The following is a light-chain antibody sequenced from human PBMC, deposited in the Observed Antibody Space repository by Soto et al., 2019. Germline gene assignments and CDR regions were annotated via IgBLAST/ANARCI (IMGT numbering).Light chain of an antibody. Sequence: EIVLTQSPATLTLSPRERATLSCRASQSVSSYLAWYQQKPGQAPRLLIYDASNRATGIPARFSGSGSGTDFTLTIGSLEPEDSAVYYCQQRSNWPPGWTFGQGTKV. CDR2: DAS. CDR3: QQRSNWPPGWT. CDR1: QSVSSY. V-gene: IGKV3-11*01. J-gene: IGKJ1*01.